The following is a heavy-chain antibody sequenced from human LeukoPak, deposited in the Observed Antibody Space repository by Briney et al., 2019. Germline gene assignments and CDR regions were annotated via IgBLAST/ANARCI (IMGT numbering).Heavy chain of an antibody. Sequence: ASVKVSCKASGGTFGSYAISWVRQAPGQGLEWMGRIIPILGIANYAQKFQGRVTITADKSTSTAYMELSSLRSEDTAVYYCARTEESYDFWSGYDDYYGMDVWGQGTTVTVSS. CDR3: ARTEESYDFWSGYDDYYGMDV. D-gene: IGHD3-3*01. J-gene: IGHJ6*02. CDR2: IIPILGIA. V-gene: IGHV1-69*04. CDR1: GGTFGSYA.